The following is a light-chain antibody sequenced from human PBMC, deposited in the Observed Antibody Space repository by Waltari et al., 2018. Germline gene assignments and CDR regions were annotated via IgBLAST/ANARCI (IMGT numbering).Light chain of an antibody. CDR2: GAS. J-gene: IGKJ1*01. V-gene: IGKV3-20*01. CDR1: QSVGSSY. CDR3: QQYGTSRT. Sequence: IVLTQSPGTLALSPAERATLSCRASQSVGSSYLAWYQQKPGQAPRLLIDGASSRATDIPDRFSCGGSGTDFTLTISRLEPEDFAVYYCQQYGTSRTFGQGTKVEIK.